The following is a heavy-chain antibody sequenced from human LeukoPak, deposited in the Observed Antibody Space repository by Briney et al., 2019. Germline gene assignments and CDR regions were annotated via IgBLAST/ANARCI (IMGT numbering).Heavy chain of an antibody. CDR1: GFSVSDHY. D-gene: IGHD1-1*01. CDR2: IYSGDTT. Sequence: GGSLRLSCVVSGFSVSDHYMSWVRQAPGKGLEWVSVIYSGDTTYYADSVKDRFTISRDNSKNTLYLQMNSLRVEDTAMYYCARGHRYNWSDPPRVWFDPWGQGTLVTVSS. J-gene: IGHJ5*02. V-gene: IGHV3-66*01. CDR3: ARGHRYNWSDPPRVWFDP.